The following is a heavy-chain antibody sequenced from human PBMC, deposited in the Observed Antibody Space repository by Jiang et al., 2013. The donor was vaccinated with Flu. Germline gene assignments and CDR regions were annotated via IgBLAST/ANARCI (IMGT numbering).Heavy chain of an antibody. CDR1: GFTFSSHS. Sequence: RSLRLSCEASGFTFSSHSMHWVRQAPGKGLEWVALISFDGNKKYYAESVKGRFTISRDNSKHSLYLQMDSLSPEDTAVYSCARDAGYDIWGAPGDYWGQGTLVTVSS. V-gene: IGHV3-30-3*01. J-gene: IGHJ4*02. CDR2: ISFDGNKK. CDR3: ARDAGYDIWGAPGDY. D-gene: IGHD3-3*01.